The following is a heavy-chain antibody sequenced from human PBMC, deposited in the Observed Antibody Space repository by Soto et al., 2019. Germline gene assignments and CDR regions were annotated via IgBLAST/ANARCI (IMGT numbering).Heavy chain of an antibody. CDR1: GYTFTNYD. D-gene: IGHD3-10*01. CDR2: MNPNSGNT. J-gene: IGHJ4*02. CDR3: ARGYYYGSGSSPDY. V-gene: IGHV1-8*01. Sequence: QVQLVQSGAEVKKPGASVKVSCKASGYTFTNYDINWVRQATGQGLEWMGWMNPNSGNTGYAQKFQGRVTMTRNTSISTAYIGRSSLRSEDTAVYYCARGYYYGSGSSPDYWGQGTLVTVSS.